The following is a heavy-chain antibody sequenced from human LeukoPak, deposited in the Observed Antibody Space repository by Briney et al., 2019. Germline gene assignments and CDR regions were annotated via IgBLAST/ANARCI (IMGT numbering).Heavy chain of an antibody. CDR3: TSWCSGSSCPGPDAFDI. Sequence: PGGSLRLSCTASGFTFGDYAMSWVRQAPGKGLEWVGFIRCKAYGGTTEYAASVKGRFTISRDDSKSIAYLQMNSLKTEDTAVYYCTSWCSGSSCPGPDAFDIWGQGTMVTVSS. V-gene: IGHV3-49*04. CDR2: IRCKAYGGTT. J-gene: IGHJ3*02. CDR1: GFTFGDYA. D-gene: IGHD6-13*01.